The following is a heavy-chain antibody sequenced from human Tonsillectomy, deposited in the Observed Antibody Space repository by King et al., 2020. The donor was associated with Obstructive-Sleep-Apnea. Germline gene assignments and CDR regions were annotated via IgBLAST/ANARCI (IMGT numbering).Heavy chain of an antibody. Sequence: QLVQSGAELKEPGASLRVSCKASGYSFGSYAITWVRQAPGQGLEWMGWIGANNGDTNSAQNFQGRVTMSTDTSTSTAYMELRSLRPDDTAMYFCARVYQWGRGGYNYYGLDVWGQGTKVTVSS. D-gene: IGHD3-16*01. CDR1: GYSFGSYA. CDR3: ARVYQWGRGGYNYYGLDV. J-gene: IGHJ6*02. CDR2: IGANNGDT. V-gene: IGHV1-18*01.